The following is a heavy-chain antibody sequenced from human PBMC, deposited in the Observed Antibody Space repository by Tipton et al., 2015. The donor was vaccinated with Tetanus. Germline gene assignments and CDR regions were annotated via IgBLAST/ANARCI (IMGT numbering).Heavy chain of an antibody. CDR1: GGSFSGYY. J-gene: IGHJ3*02. CDR2: INHSGST. CDR3: ASARITIFGVVIMADAFDI. D-gene: IGHD3-3*01. V-gene: IGHV4-34*01. Sequence: TLSLTCAVYGGSFSGYYWSWIRQPPGKGLEWIGEINHSGSTNYNPPLKSRVTISVDTPKNQFSLKLSSVTAADTAVYYCASARITIFGVVIMADAFDIWGQGTMVTVSS.